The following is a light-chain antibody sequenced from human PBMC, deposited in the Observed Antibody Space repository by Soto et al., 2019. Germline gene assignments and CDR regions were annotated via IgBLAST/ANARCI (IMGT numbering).Light chain of an antibody. Sequence: DIVMTQSPDSLAVSLGERATINCKSSQSVFYSSNNKNYFAWYQQKPGQPPKLLIYWASTRESGVPDRFSGSGFWTDFTLTISSLQAEDVAVYYCQQYYSTPPYNFGQGTKLEIK. V-gene: IGKV4-1*01. CDR1: QSVFYSSNNKNY. J-gene: IGKJ2*01. CDR3: QQYYSTPPYN. CDR2: WAS.